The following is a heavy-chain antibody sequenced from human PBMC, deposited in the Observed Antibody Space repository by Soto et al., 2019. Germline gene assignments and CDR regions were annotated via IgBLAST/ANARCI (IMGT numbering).Heavy chain of an antibody. CDR3: ARGLGFSFYYIEV. Sequence: GGSLRLSCPPSRFSFDDYLLPSARHVPGKGLEWVSGISWNSDTTGYADSVKGRFTISRDNAKNSLYLQMSSLRAEDTALYYCARGLGFSFYYIEVWGKGTTVTVSS. CDR2: ISWNSDTT. V-gene: IGHV3-9*01. J-gene: IGHJ6*03. D-gene: IGHD6-25*01. CDR1: RFSFDDYL.